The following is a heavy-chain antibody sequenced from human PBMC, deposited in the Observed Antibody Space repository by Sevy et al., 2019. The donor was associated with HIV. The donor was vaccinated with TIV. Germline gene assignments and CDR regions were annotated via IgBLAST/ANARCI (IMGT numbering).Heavy chain of an antibody. CDR3: ARERLRFLRHLSFPPDY. V-gene: IGHV3-48*02. D-gene: IGHD3-3*01. J-gene: IGHJ4*02. CDR2: ISSSSSTI. CDR1: GFTFSSYS. Sequence: GGYLRLSCAASGFTFSSYSMNWVRQAPGKGLEWVSYISSSSSTIYYADSVKGRFTISRDNAKNSLYLQMNSLRDEDMAMYYCARERLRFLRHLSFPPDYWGQGTLVSVSS.